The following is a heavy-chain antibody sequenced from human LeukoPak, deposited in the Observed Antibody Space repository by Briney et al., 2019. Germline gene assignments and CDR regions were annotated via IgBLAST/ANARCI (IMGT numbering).Heavy chain of an antibody. V-gene: IGHV3-53*05. J-gene: IGHJ6*03. D-gene: IGHD2-2*01. CDR2: IYSGGST. CDR3: ARQSGDIVVVPAAIHYYYYMDV. CDR1: GFTVSSNY. Sequence: GGSLRLSCAASGFTVSSNYMSWVRQAPGKGLEWVSVIYSGGSTYYADSVKGRFTISRDNSKNTLYLQMNSLRAEGTAVYYCARQSGDIVVVPAAIHYYYYMDVWGKGTTVTVSS.